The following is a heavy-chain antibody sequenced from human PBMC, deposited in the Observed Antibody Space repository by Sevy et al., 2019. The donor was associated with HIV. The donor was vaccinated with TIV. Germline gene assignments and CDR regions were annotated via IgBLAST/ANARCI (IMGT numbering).Heavy chain of an antibody. Sequence: GGSLRLSCAASGFTFSSYAMHWVRQAPGKGLEWVAVISYDGSNKYYADSVKGRFTISRDNSKNTLYLQMNSLRAEDTAVYYCAGGDVIVVVTACQHWGQGTLVTVSS. D-gene: IGHD2-21*02. CDR1: GFTFSSYA. CDR2: ISYDGSNK. CDR3: AGGDVIVVVTACQH. J-gene: IGHJ1*01. V-gene: IGHV3-30-3*01.